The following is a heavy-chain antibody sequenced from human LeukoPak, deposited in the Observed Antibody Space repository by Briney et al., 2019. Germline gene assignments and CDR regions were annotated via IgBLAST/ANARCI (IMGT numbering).Heavy chain of an antibody. J-gene: IGHJ4*02. D-gene: IGHD3-22*01. CDR1: GGSISSGGYS. CDR3: ASIDYDSSGSLFDY. Sequence: SETLSLTCAVSGGSISSGGYSRGWIRQPPGKGLEWIGYIYHSGSTYYNPSLKSRVTISVDRSKNQFSLKLSSVTAADTAVYYCASIDYDSSGSLFDYWGQGTLVTVSS. V-gene: IGHV4-30-2*01. CDR2: IYHSGST.